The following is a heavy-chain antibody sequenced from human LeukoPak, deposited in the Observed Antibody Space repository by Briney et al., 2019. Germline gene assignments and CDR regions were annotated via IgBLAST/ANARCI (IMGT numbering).Heavy chain of an antibody. Sequence: GGSLRLSCTGSGFTFSSYSMNWVRQAPGKGLEWVSSVSSSSSYRYYEESVKGRFSISRDNARNSLYLQMNSLRAEDTAVYYCARDGRGSRSSRFDPWGQGTLVIVSS. CDR3: ARDGRGSRSSRFDP. D-gene: IGHD3-10*01. CDR1: GFTFSSYS. V-gene: IGHV3-21*01. CDR2: VSSSSSYR. J-gene: IGHJ5*02.